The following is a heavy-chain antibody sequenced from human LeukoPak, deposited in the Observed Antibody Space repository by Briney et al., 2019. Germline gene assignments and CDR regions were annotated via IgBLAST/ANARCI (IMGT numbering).Heavy chain of an antibody. V-gene: IGHV3-7*01. D-gene: IGHD1-14*01. CDR3: ARDFRNAGDY. CDR2: INQEGSEK. Sequence: GGSLRLSCAASGFTVTTYWINWVRQAAGKGLEWVAVINQEGSEKYYVDSVKGRFTISRDNDKTSLYLQTNSLRAEDTAVYYCARDFRNAGDYWGQGTLVTVSS. J-gene: IGHJ4*02. CDR1: GFTVTTYW.